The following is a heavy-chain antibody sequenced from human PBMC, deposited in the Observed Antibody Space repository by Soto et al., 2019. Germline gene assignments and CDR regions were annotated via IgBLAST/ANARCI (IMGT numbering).Heavy chain of an antibody. CDR3: SKDPQQQIVYFDY. CDR2: ISDNGGTT. CDR1: EFTFSNYA. D-gene: IGHD6-13*01. V-gene: IGHV3-23*01. Sequence: GGSLRHSCAASEFTFSNYAMSWVRQAPGKGLEWVSSISDNGGTTYYADSVKGRFTISRDNSKNTLYLQMNSLRAEDTAVYYCSKDPQQQIVYFDYWGQGSPVTGSA. J-gene: IGHJ4*02.